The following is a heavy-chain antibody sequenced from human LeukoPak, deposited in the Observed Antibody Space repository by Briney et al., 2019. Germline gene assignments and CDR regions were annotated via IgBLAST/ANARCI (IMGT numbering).Heavy chain of an antibody. D-gene: IGHD3-22*01. J-gene: IGHJ4*02. CDR3: AREGAATDYYDSSGYAY. V-gene: IGHV3-7*01. CDR2: IKQDGSEK. Sequence: GGSLRLSCAASGFTFSSYWVSWVRQAPGKGLEWVANIKQDGSEKYYVDSVKGRFTISRDNAKNSLYLQMNSLRAEDTAVYYCAREGAATDYYDSSGYAYWGQGTLVTVSS. CDR1: GFTFSSYW.